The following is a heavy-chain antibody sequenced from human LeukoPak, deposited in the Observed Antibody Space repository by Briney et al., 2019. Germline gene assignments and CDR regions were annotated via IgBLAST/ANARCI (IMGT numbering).Heavy chain of an antibody. V-gene: IGHV3-74*01. Sequence: GGSLRLSCAASGFTFSSYWMHWVRQAPGKGLVWVSRINSDGSSTNYADSVKGRFTISRDNAKNTLHLQMNSLRAEDTAVYYCARGARGSGTASDYWGQGTLGTVSS. J-gene: IGHJ4*02. CDR3: ARGARGSGTASDY. CDR1: GFTFSSYW. CDR2: INSDGSST. D-gene: IGHD3-10*01.